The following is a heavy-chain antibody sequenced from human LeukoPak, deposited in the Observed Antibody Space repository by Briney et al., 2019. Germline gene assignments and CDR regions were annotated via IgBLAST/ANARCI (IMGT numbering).Heavy chain of an antibody. CDR2: IRRRSYGGST. J-gene: IGHJ4*02. Sequence: PGGSLRLSCTVSGFTFDDFAMTWVRQAPGKGLEWVGLIRRRSYGGSTDYAASVKSKFSVSIEDSKNIAFLQMNSLKTEDTDIYFCSRDSHGDDVYDYWGQGTLVTVSS. CDR3: SRDSHGDDVYDY. V-gene: IGHV3-49*04. D-gene: IGHD1-1*01. CDR1: GFTFDDFA.